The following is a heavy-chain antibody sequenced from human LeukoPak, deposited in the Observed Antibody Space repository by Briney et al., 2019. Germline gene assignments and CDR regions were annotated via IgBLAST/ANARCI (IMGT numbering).Heavy chain of an antibody. V-gene: IGHV3-23*01. CDR1: GFTFSSYA. D-gene: IGHD1-1*01. Sequence: PGGSLRLSCAASGFTFSSYAINWVRQAPGKGLEWVSVINDNGDSTFYADSVKGRFTISRDNSRDTVFLQMSGLRVEDTAVYYCARSLKWNLVGSDYWGQGILVTVSS. CDR3: ARSLKWNLVGSDY. J-gene: IGHJ4*02. CDR2: INDNGDST.